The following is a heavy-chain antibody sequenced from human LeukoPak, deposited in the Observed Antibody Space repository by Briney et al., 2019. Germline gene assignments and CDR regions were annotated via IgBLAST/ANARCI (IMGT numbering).Heavy chain of an antibody. J-gene: IGHJ5*02. CDR3: ARDESTSWHGSWSDP. D-gene: IGHD2-2*01. CDR2: IYYSGST. Sequence: SETLSLTCTVSGGSISSYYWSWIRQPPGKGLEWIGYIYYSGSTNYNPSLKSRVTISVDTSKNQFSLKLSSVTAADTAVYYCARDESTSWHGSWSDPWGQGTLVTVSS. CDR1: GGSISSYY. V-gene: IGHV4-59*01.